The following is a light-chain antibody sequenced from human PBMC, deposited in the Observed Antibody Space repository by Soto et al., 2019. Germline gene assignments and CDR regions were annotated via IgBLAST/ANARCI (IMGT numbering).Light chain of an antibody. J-gene: IGLJ1*01. CDR2: GNS. Sequence: QSVLTQPPSVSGAPGQRVTISCTGSSSNIGAGYDVNWYQQLPRTAPKLLIFGNSNRPSGVPDRFSGSKSGTSSSLAITGLQAEDGADYYCQSYDSSRSYVFGTGTKLTVL. CDR1: SSNIGAGYD. V-gene: IGLV1-40*01. CDR3: QSYDSSRSYV.